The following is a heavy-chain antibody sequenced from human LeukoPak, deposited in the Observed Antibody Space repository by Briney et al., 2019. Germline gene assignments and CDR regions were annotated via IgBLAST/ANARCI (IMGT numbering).Heavy chain of an antibody. Sequence: SETLSLTCSVSGGSISGYYWSWIRQPPGQGLEWIGYMYETGHTMYNSSLKSQVTMSLDTSRNHFSLSLSSVTAADTAVYYCARHPFSTPFDYWGPGTLVTVSS. J-gene: IGHJ4*02. V-gene: IGHV4-59*08. CDR1: GGSISGYY. D-gene: IGHD3-16*01. CDR2: MYETGHT. CDR3: ARHPFSTPFDY.